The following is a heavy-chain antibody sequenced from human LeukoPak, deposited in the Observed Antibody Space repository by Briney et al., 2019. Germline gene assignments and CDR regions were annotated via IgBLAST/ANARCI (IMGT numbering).Heavy chain of an antibody. V-gene: IGHV3-9*01. CDR3: AKGGYYEAFSGSWFDP. Sequence: GGSLRLSCAASGFTFDDYAMHWVRQAPGKGLEWVSGISWNSGSIGYADSVKGRFTISRDNAKNSLYLQMNSLRAEDTALYYCAKGGYYEAFSGSWFDPWGQGTLVTVSS. J-gene: IGHJ5*02. D-gene: IGHD1-26*01. CDR2: ISWNSGSI. CDR1: GFTFDDYA.